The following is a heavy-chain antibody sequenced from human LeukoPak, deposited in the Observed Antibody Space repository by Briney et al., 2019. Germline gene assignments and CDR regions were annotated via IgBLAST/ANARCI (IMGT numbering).Heavy chain of an antibody. CDR3: ARQYSGYDFAFDI. V-gene: IGHV4-61*02. CDR2: LYTSGST. CDR1: GGTLSSGSYY. J-gene: IGHJ3*02. Sequence: SETLSLTCTVSGGTLSSGSYYWSWTRQPAGKGLEWIGRLYTSGSTSYNSSLKSRVTISVDTSKNVFSLKLSSVTAADTAVYYCARQYSGYDFAFDIWGQGTMVTVSS. D-gene: IGHD5-12*01.